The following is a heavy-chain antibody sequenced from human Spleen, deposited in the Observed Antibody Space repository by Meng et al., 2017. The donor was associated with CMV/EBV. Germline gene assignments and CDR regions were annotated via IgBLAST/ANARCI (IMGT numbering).Heavy chain of an antibody. CDR2: ISSGGSTI. V-gene: IGHV3-11*01. Sequence: GESLKISCEVSGFTFSEYSMTWIRQAPGKGLEWVSYISSGGSTIYYADSVKGRFTISRDNAKNSLFLQMNSLRAGDTAVYYCAKAVDYYGSGSYWGDYWGQGTLVTVSS. J-gene: IGHJ4*02. CDR1: GFTFSEYS. CDR3: AKAVDYYGSGSYWGDY. D-gene: IGHD3-10*01.